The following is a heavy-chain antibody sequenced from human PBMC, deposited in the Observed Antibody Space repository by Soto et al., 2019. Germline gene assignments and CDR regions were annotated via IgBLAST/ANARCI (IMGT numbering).Heavy chain of an antibody. D-gene: IGHD3-22*01. V-gene: IGHV4-61*08. CDR1: GGYGGDGGCC. Sequence: SEPLSLRWIVAGGYGGDGGCCWSWIRQPPGKGLEWIGFIYYTGRTSYNPSLKSRVTISVDTSNNQFSLKLSSVTAADTAVYFCATMSSSGYPLDYWGRGTLVTVSS. CDR3: ATMSSSGYPLDY. J-gene: IGHJ4*02. CDR2: IYYTGRT.